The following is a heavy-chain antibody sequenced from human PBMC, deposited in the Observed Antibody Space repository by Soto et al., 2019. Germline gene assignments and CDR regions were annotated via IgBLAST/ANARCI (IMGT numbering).Heavy chain of an antibody. V-gene: IGHV4-61*01. D-gene: IGHD2-2*01. J-gene: IGHJ6*02. CDR1: GGFVNSDTHS. CDR3: ARFVRSCSATTCSTRADV. CDR2: IYSGGST. Sequence: SETLSLTCTVSGGFVNSDTHSWSWIRQTPGKRLEWIGLIYSGGSTKNPSLRSRVTMSVDTSKNQFSLKLRSVIVADTAVYHCARFVRSCSATTCSTRADVWGQGITVTVSS.